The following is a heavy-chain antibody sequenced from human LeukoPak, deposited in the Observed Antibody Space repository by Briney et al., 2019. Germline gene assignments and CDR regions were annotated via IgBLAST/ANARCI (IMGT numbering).Heavy chain of an antibody. CDR2: MKPDSGNT. J-gene: IGHJ4*02. CDR1: GYTFTSYD. Sequence: ASVKVSCKASGYTFTSYDINWLRQATGQGLEWMGWMKPDSGNTDYAQKFQGRVTMTRNTAISTAYMELRSLRSDDTAVYYCARDLGHSGSYYSRNFDYWGQGTLVTVSS. CDR3: ARDLGHSGSYYSRNFDY. V-gene: IGHV1-8*01. D-gene: IGHD3-10*01.